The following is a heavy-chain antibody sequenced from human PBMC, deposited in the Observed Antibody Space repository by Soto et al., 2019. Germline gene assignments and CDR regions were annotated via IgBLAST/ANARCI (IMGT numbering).Heavy chain of an antibody. Sequence: GESLKISCKASGYKFTNYWIGWVRQMPGKGLEWMGIIDPSASDIRYSPSFRGQVTISADESISTAYLQWYSLKASDSAMYYCARRVSNIFDFWGQGTLVTVSS. CDR3: ARRVSNIFDF. CDR2: IDPSASDI. CDR1: GYKFTNYW. J-gene: IGHJ4*02. V-gene: IGHV5-51*01. D-gene: IGHD3-10*01.